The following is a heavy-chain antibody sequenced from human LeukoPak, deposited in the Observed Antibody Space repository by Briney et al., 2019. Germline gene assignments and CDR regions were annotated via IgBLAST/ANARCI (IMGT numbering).Heavy chain of an antibody. D-gene: IGHD6-19*01. V-gene: IGHV1-69*01. CDR2: IIPIFGTA. J-gene: IGHJ4*02. CDR1: GGTFSSYA. CDR3: ARSLGYSSGWYKVWYFDY. Sequence: ASVKVSCKASGGTFSSYAISWVRQAPGQGLKWMGGIIPIFGTANYAQKFQGRVTITADESTSTAYMELSSLRSEDTAVYYCARSLGYSSGWYKVWYFDYWGQGTLVTVSS.